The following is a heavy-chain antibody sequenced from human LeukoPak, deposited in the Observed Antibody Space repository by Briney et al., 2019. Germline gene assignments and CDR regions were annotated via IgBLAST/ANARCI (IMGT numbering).Heavy chain of an antibody. J-gene: IGHJ4*02. CDR2: INPKSGGT. V-gene: IGHV1-2*02. CDR1: GYTFTGYY. Sequence: ASVKVSCKASGYTFTGYYMHWVRQAPGQGLEWMGWINPKSGGTNYAQKFQGRVTMTRDTSISTAYMELSRLRSDDTAVYYCARLNWAIYFDYWGQGTLVTVSS. CDR3: ARLNWAIYFDY. D-gene: IGHD7-27*01.